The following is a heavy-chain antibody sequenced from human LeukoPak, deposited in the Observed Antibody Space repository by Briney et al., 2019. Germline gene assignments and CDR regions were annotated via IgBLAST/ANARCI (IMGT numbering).Heavy chain of an antibody. J-gene: IGHJ5*02. D-gene: IGHD3-10*01. CDR2: IYYSGST. Sequence: PSETLSLTCTVSGGSISSSSYYWGWIRQPPGKGLEWIGSIYYSGSTYYNPSLESRVTISVDTSKNQFSLKLSSVTAADTAVYYCARDRGREIDPWGQGTLVTVSS. V-gene: IGHV4-39*07. CDR1: GGSISSSSYY. CDR3: ARDRGREIDP.